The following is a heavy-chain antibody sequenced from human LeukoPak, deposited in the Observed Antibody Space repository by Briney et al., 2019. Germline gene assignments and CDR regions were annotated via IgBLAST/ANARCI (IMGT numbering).Heavy chain of an antibody. CDR1: GFTFRSYA. D-gene: IGHD3-10*01. Sequence: GGSLRLSCAASGFTFRSYAMHWVRQAPGKGLEWVAVISYDGSNKYYADSVKGRFTVSRDNSKNTLYLQMNSLRAEDTAVYYCARELVRGVSGMDVWGQGTTVTVSS. CDR2: ISYDGSNK. V-gene: IGHV3-30*14. CDR3: ARELVRGVSGMDV. J-gene: IGHJ6*02.